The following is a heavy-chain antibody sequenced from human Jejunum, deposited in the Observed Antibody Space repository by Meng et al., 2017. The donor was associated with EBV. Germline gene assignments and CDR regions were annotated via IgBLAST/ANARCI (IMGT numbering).Heavy chain of an antibody. J-gene: IGHJ4*02. CDR1: GYTFSRYA. CDR3: ASDISTATFGY. Sequence: QGQLVQSGDELKKPGASVKVSCKASGYTFSRYAMNWVRQAPGQGLEWMGWINTRTGNPAYAQGFTGRFVFSLDTSVSTAYLQISSLKAEDTAVYYCASDISTATFGYWGQGTLVTVSS. D-gene: IGHD2-21*02. V-gene: IGHV7-4-1*02. CDR2: INTRTGNP.